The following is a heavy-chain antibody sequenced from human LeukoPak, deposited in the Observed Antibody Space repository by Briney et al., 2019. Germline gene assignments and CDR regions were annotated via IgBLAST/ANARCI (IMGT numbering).Heavy chain of an antibody. J-gene: IGHJ6*02. CDR1: GGSVSSGSYY. CDR2: IYYSGST. CDR3: AREPSDIALDV. Sequence: PSETLSLTCTVPGGSVSSGSYYWSWIRQPPGKGLEWLGYIYYSGSTNYNPSLKSRVTISVDTFKNQFSLKLSSVTAADTAVYYCAREPSDIALDVCGQGTTVTVSS. D-gene: IGHD2-15*01. V-gene: IGHV4-61*01.